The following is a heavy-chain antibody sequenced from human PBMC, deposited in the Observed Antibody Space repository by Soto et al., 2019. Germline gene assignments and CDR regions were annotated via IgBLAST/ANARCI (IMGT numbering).Heavy chain of an antibody. CDR3: ARVKDTNGWPPGL. CDR1: GFTFSGYG. Sequence: SLRLSCAASGFTFSGYGMHWVRQAPGQGLEWVAIIWYDGSQKYYADSVKGRFTISRDNSKNTLYLQMNSLRAEDTAVYYCARVKDTNGWPPGLWGLGTLVTVSS. CDR2: IWYDGSQK. D-gene: IGHD6-19*01. V-gene: IGHV3-33*01. J-gene: IGHJ4*02.